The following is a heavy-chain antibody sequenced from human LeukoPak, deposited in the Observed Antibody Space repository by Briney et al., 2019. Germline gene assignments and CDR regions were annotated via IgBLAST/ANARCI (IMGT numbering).Heavy chain of an antibody. CDR3: ARVFGFPRTRNFDY. V-gene: IGHV3-23*01. CDR2: ITSSGGST. D-gene: IGHD3-3*01. Sequence: PGGTLRLSCAASGFTFNAYGMTWVRQAPGKGLGWVSAITSSGGSTYYGDSVKGRFTISRDNSRNTLYLQMNSLRVDDTAVYYCARVFGFPRTRNFDYWGQGTLVTVSS. CDR1: GFTFNAYG. J-gene: IGHJ4*02.